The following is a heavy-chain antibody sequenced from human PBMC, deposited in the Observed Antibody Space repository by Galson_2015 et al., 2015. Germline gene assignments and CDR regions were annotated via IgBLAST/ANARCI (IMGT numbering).Heavy chain of an antibody. CDR1: GDRVSSNSAA. CDR2: TYYRSKWYN. CDR3: ARAHDDYGELDY. V-gene: IGHV6-1*01. Sequence: CAISGDRVSSNSAAWNWIRQSPSRGLEWLGRTYYRSKWYNDYAVSVKSRITINPDTSKNQFSLQLNSVIPEDTAVYYCARAHDDYGELDYWGQRTLVTVSS. J-gene: IGHJ4*02. D-gene: IGHD4-17*01.